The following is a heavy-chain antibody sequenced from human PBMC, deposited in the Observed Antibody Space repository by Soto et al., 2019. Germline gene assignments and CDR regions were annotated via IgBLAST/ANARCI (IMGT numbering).Heavy chain of an antibody. Sequence: QVHLQQSGPGLVKPSETLALTCTVSSGPSSSHNWGWIRQSPGRGLEWIGYVYNTGGTSYNPSLKGRVTMSADTSANHIALTLSSVTAADTAIYYCVRQGIGNLHGLVDVWGQGTTVSVSS. CDR3: VRQGIGNLHGLVDV. V-gene: IGHV4-59*08. CDR2: VYNTGGT. CDR1: SGPSSSHN. D-gene: IGHD1-1*01. J-gene: IGHJ6*02.